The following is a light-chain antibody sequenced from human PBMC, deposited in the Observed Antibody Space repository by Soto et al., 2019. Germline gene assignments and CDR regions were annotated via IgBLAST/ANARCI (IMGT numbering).Light chain of an antibody. CDR3: SSYTSSSTLYVV. J-gene: IGLJ2*01. Sequence: QSALTQPGSVSGSPGQTITISRTGTSSDVGGYNYVSWYQQHPGKAPKLMIYDVSNRPSGVSNRFSGSRSGNTASLTISGLQAEDEADYYCSSYTSSSTLYVVFGGGTKVTVL. CDR2: DVS. V-gene: IGLV2-14*01. CDR1: SSDVGGYNY.